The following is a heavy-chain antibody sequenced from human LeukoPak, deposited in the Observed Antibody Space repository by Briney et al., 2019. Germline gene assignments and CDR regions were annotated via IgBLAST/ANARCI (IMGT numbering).Heavy chain of an antibody. V-gene: IGHV3-23*01. CDR1: GFTFSTFA. Sequence: GGSLRLSCAASGFTFSTFAFSWVRQAPGKGLEWVSAICTGGSTYYCDSVKGRFTVSRDDSKNTLYLHMSSLRAEDTAIYYCTTDSRTWFPAGNYFQSWGQGTLVTVSS. CDR2: ICTGGST. J-gene: IGHJ4*02. CDR3: TTDSRTWFPAGNYFQS. D-gene: IGHD3-22*01.